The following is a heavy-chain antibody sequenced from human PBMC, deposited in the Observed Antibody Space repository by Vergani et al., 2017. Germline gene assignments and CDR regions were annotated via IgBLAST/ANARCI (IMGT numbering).Heavy chain of an antibody. CDR2: ISAYNGNT. CDR3: ARQPLDGDYVRGDYYYMDV. CDR1: GYTFTSYG. D-gene: IGHD4-17*01. J-gene: IGHJ6*03. V-gene: IGHV1-18*01. Sequence: QVQLVQSGAEVKKPGASVRVSCKASGYTFTSYGISWVRQAPGQGLEWMGWISAYNGNTNYAQKLQGRVTMTTDTSTSTAYMELSSLRSEDTAVYYCARQPLDGDYVRGDYYYMDVWGKGTTVTVSS.